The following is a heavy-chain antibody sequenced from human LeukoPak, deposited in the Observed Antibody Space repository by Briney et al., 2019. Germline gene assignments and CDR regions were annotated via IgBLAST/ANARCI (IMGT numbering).Heavy chain of an antibody. CDR2: IYSGGST. CDR3: ARDTEGSVDFYYMDV. V-gene: IGHV3-53*01. J-gene: IGHJ6*03. Sequence: GSLRLSCAASGFTVSSNYMSWIRQAPGKGLEWVSVIYSGGSTYYADSVKGRFTISRDNSKNTLYLQMNSLRAEDTAVYYCARDTEGSVDFYYMDVWGKGTTVIASS. CDR1: GFTVSSNY.